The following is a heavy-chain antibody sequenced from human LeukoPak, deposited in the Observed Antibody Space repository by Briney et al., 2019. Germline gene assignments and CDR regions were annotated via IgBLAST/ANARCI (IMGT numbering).Heavy chain of an antibody. CDR2: IYYSGST. CDR1: GGSISSSSYY. J-gene: IGHJ6*02. CDR3: ARASGSGSYYYYGMDV. D-gene: IGHD3-10*01. V-gene: IGHV4-39*07. Sequence: SETLSLTCTVSGGSISSSSYYWGWIRQPPGKGLEWIGSIYYSGSTYYNPSLKSRVTISVDTSKNQFSLKLSSVTAADTAVYYCARASGSGSYYYYGMDVWGQGTTVTVSS.